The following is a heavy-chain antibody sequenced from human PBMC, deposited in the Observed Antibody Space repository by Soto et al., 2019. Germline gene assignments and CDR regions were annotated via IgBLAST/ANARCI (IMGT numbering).Heavy chain of an antibody. D-gene: IGHD1-1*01. CDR2: ISSDGVST. CDR1: GLSFSSYA. V-gene: IGHV3-64D*06. J-gene: IGHJ4*02. CDR3: VKDRYVEY. Sequence: GSLRLSCSASGLSFSSYAMHWVRQAPGKGLEYVSSISSDGVSTYYADSVKGRFTISRDNSKNTVYLQMSSLRAEDTAVYYCVKDRYVEYWCQGTLVTVSS.